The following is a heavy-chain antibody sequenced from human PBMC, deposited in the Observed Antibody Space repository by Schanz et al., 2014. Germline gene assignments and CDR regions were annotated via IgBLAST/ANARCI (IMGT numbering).Heavy chain of an antibody. CDR2: ISGSGAST. Sequence: VQLVESGGGLVQPGGSVRLSCGASGFSFSTHWMAWVRQAPGKGLEWVSAISGSGASTYYADSVKGRFTISRDNSKNTLYLQMNSLRAEDTAVYYCAKDQGSYGSGSYSYFDYWGQGTLATVSS. J-gene: IGHJ4*02. D-gene: IGHD3-10*01. CDR3: AKDQGSYGSGSYSYFDY. V-gene: IGHV3-23*04. CDR1: GFSFSTHW.